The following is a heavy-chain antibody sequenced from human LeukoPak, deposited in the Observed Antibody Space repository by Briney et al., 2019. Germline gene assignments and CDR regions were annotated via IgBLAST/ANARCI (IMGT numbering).Heavy chain of an antibody. V-gene: IGHV3-33*06. J-gene: IGHJ4*02. CDR3: AKDKGIYCSSTSCYLFH. CDR1: GFTFSSYG. Sequence: GRSLRLSCAASGFTFSSYGMHWVRQAPGKGLEWVAVIWYDGSNKYYADSVKGRFTISRDNSKNTLYLRMNSLRAEDTAVYYCAKDKGIYCSSTSCYLFHWGQGTLVTVSS. CDR2: IWYDGSNK. D-gene: IGHD2-2*01.